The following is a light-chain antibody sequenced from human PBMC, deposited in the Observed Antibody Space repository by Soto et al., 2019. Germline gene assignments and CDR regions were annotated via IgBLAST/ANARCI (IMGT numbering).Light chain of an antibody. CDR3: QQYNSYPGT. CDR2: KAS. CDR1: QSISSW. V-gene: IGKV1-5*03. Sequence: DTQMTQSPSTLSASVGDRVSITCRASQSISSWLAWYQQKAGKAPKLLIYKASSLESGVPSRFSGSGSGTEFTLTFSSLQPDDFATYYCQQYNSYPGTFGQGTKVEIK. J-gene: IGKJ1*01.